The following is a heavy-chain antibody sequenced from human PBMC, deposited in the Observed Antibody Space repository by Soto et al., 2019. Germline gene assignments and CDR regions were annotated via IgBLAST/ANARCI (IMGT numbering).Heavy chain of an antibody. D-gene: IGHD6-19*01. Sequence: PGGSLRLSCAASGFTFSSYSMNWVRQAPWKGLEWVSYISSSSSTIYYADSVKGRFTISRDNAKNSLYLQMNSLRAEDTAVYYCARDSSGLSNAEYFQHWGQGTLVTVSS. CDR3: ARDSSGLSNAEYFQH. CDR1: GFTFSSYS. V-gene: IGHV3-48*01. J-gene: IGHJ1*01. CDR2: ISSSSSTI.